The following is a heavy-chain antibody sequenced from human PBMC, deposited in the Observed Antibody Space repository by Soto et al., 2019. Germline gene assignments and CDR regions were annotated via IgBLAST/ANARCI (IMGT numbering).Heavy chain of an antibody. V-gene: IGHV4-59*08. CDR1: GVSISSYY. J-gene: IGHJ4*01. CDR3: ARLLSAGSGFPFDY. D-gene: IGHD3-22*01. Sequence: SETLSLTCTVSGVSISSYYWSWIRQPPGKGLEWIGYIYYSGSTNYNPSLKSRVTISVDTSKNQFSLKLRSVTAADTAVYYCARLLSAGSGFPFDYWGHGTLVTVS. CDR2: IYYSGST.